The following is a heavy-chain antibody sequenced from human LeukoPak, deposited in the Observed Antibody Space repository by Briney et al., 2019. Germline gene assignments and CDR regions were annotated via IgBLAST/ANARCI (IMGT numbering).Heavy chain of an antibody. CDR3: AKEGSSSSIDY. CDR1: GFSFTSYA. J-gene: IGHJ4*02. D-gene: IGHD6-13*01. V-gene: IGHV3-23*01. Sequence: GGSLRLSCTTSGFSFTSYAMNWVRQAPEKGLEWVSTIHGGGDVTYYADSVKGRFTISRDNSRNTLYLQMNSLRAEDTAVYYCAKEGSSSSIDYWGQGTLVTVSS. CDR2: IHGGGDVT.